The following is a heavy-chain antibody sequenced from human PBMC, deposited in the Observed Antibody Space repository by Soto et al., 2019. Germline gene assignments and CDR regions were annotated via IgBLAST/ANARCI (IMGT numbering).Heavy chain of an antibody. CDR2: IKSKTDGGTT. CDR3: TTDCSGGSCYLAGPY. V-gene: IGHV3-15*01. Sequence: GGSLRLSXAASGFTFSNAWMSWVRQAPGKGLEWVGRIKSKTDGGTTDYAAPVKGRFTISRDDSKNTLYLQMNSLKTEDTAVYYCTTDCSGGSCYLAGPYWGQGTLVTVSS. CDR1: GFTFSNAW. J-gene: IGHJ4*02. D-gene: IGHD2-15*01.